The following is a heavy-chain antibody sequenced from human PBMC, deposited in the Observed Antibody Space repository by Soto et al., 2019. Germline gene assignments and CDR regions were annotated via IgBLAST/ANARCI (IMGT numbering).Heavy chain of an antibody. CDR1: GYTFTSYD. Sequence: QVQLVQSGAEVKKPGASVKVSCKASGYTFTSYDINWVRQATGQGLEWMGWMNPNSGNTGYAKKFQGRVTMTKNTSRSTAYMQLSSLRSEDTAVYSCARSSNYYYGMDVWGQGTTVTVSS. J-gene: IGHJ6*02. V-gene: IGHV1-8*01. D-gene: IGHD2-15*01. CDR3: ARSSNYYYGMDV. CDR2: MNPNSGNT.